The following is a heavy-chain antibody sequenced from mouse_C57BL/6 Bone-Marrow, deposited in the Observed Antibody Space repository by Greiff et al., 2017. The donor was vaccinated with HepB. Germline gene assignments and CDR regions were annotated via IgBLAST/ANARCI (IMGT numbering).Heavy chain of an antibody. V-gene: IGHV1-81*01. J-gene: IGHJ1*03. CDR2: IYPRSGNT. D-gene: IGHD1-1*01. CDR3: ARGRYYGSVLYWCFDV. CDR1: GYTFTSYG. Sequence: QVQLQQSGAELARPGASVKLSCKASGYTFTSYGISWVKQRTGQGLEWIGEIYPRSGNTYYNEKFKGKATLTADKSSSTAYMELLSLTSEDSSVYFCARGRYYGSVLYWCFDVWGTGTTVTVSS.